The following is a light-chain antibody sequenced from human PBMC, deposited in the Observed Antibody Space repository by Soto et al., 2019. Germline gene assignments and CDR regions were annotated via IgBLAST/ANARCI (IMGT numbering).Light chain of an antibody. Sequence: EIVMTQSPATLSVSPGERATLSCRASQSVNNSLAWYQQKPGQAPRLLIYGASARATGIPARFSGSGSGTEFTLTISSLQSEDFAVYYCQQYNNWPLTFGGGTKVEIK. CDR2: GAS. J-gene: IGKJ4*01. CDR1: QSVNNS. V-gene: IGKV3-15*01. CDR3: QQYNNWPLT.